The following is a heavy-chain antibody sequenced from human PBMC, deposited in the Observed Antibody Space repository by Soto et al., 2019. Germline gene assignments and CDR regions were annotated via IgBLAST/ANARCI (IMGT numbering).Heavy chain of an antibody. CDR2: INPSGGST. J-gene: IGHJ4*02. Sequence: GASVKVSCKASGYTFTSYYMHWVRQAPGQGLEWMGIINPSGGSTSYAQKFQGRVTMTRDTSTSTVYMELSSLRSEDTAVYYCAGDPGPDYGEYPLDYWGQGTLVTVSS. CDR1: GYTFTSYY. V-gene: IGHV1-46*03. CDR3: AGDPGPDYGEYPLDY. D-gene: IGHD4-17*01.